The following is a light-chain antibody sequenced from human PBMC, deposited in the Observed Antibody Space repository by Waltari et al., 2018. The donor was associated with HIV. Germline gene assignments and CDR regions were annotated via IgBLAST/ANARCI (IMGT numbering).Light chain of an antibody. CDR1: SSDVGGYNY. Sequence: QSALTQPRSVSGSPGQSVTISCTGTSSDVGGYNYVSWYQQHPGKAPKFIMYDVSKRPSGVPDRFSGSKSGSTASLTISGLQAEDEADYYCCSYAGSYPVVFGGGTKLTVL. CDR2: DVS. J-gene: IGLJ3*02. CDR3: CSYAGSYPVV. V-gene: IGLV2-11*01.